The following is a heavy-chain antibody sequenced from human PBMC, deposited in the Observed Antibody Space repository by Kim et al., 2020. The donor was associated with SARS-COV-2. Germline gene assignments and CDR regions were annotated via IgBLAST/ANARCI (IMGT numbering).Heavy chain of an antibody. Sequence: NYTPSLKSRVTISVDTSKNQFSLKLSSVTAADTAVYYCARGRVPIAVFDYWGQGTLVTVSS. CDR3: ARGRVPIAVFDY. D-gene: IGHD6-19*01. J-gene: IGHJ4*02. V-gene: IGHV4-34*01.